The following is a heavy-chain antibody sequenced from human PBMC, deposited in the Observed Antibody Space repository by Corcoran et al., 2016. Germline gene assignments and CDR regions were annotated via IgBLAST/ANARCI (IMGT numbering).Heavy chain of an antibody. J-gene: IGHJ4*02. Sequence: QVQLVQSGAEVKKPGASVKVSCKTSGYTFTSYGISWVRQAPGQGLEWMGWISAYNGNTKYAQKLQGRVTMTTDTSTSTAYMELRSLRSDDPAVYYCAGDGPEAVAGCSYCLDYWGQGTLVTVSS. D-gene: IGHD6-19*01. CDR1: GYTFTSYG. V-gene: IGHV1-18*01. CDR2: ISAYNGNT. CDR3: AGDGPEAVAGCSYCLDY.